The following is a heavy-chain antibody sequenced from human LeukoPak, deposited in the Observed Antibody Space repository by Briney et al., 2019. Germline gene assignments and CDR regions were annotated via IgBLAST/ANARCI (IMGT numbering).Heavy chain of an antibody. V-gene: IGHV4-39*07. CDR2: IYYSGST. J-gene: IGHJ4*02. CDR1: GGSISSSSYY. D-gene: IGHD2-8*01. CDR3: ARDLNGDFDY. Sequence: SETLSLTCTVSGGSISSSSYYWGWIRQPPGKGLEWIGSIYYSGSTYYNPSLKSRVTISVDTSKNQFSLKLSSVTAADTAVYYCARDLNGDFDYWGQGIQVIVSS.